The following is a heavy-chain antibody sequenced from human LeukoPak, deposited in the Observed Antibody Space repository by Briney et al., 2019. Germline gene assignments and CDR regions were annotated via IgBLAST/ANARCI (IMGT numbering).Heavy chain of an antibody. D-gene: IGHD3-9*01. V-gene: IGHV4-59*01. J-gene: IGHJ4*02. CDR1: GGSISSYY. Sequence: SETLSLTCTVSGGSISSYYWSWIRQPPGKGLEWIGYIYYSGSTNYNPSLKSRVTISVDTSKNQFSLKLSSVTAADTAVYYCARVRVDDILTGYYRDAYYFDYWGQGTLVTVSS. CDR2: IYYSGST. CDR3: ARVRVDDILTGYYRDAYYFDY.